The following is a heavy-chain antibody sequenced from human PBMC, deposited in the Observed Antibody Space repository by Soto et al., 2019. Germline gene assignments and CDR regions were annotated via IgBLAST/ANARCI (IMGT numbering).Heavy chain of an antibody. CDR1: GGTFSSYA. CDR2: IIPIFGTA. V-gene: IGHV1-69*01. J-gene: IGHJ4*02. D-gene: IGHD3-22*01. Sequence: QVPLVQSGAEVKKPGSSVKVSCKASGGTFSSYAISWVRQAPGQGLEWMGGIIPIFGTANYAQKFQGRVTITADESTSTAYMELSSLRSEDTAVYYCASGSYYYDSSGYYPIFDYWGQGTLVTVSS. CDR3: ASGSYYYDSSGYYPIFDY.